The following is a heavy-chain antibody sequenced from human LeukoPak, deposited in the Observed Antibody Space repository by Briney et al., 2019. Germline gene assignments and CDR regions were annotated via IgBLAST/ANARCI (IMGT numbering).Heavy chain of an antibody. CDR1: GGSISSHY. D-gene: IGHD4-23*01. CDR3: ARYGGNAYFDY. Sequence: SETLSLTCTVSGGSISSHYWSWIRQPPGKGLEWIGHIYYSGSTNYNPSLKSRVTISVDTSKNQFSLKLSSVTAADTAVYYCARYGGNAYFDYWGQGTLVTVSS. J-gene: IGHJ4*02. V-gene: IGHV4-59*08. CDR2: IYYSGST.